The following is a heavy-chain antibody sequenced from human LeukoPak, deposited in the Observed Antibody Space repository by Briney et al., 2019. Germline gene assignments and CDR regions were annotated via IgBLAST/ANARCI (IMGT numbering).Heavy chain of an antibody. CDR3: ASGSAVGATKAGEMEDY. CDR1: GYTFTGYY. J-gene: IGHJ4*02. Sequence: ASVKVSCKASGYTFTGYYMHWVRQAPGQGLEWMGRINPNSGGTNYAQKFQGRVTMTRDTSISTAYMELSRLRSDDMAVYYCASGSAVGATKAGEMEDYWGQGTLVTVSS. CDR2: INPNSGGT. D-gene: IGHD1-26*01. V-gene: IGHV1-2*06.